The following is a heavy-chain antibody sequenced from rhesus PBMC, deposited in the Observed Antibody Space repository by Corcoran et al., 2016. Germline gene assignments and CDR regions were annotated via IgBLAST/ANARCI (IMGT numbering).Heavy chain of an antibody. Sequence: QVQLQQWGEGLVKPSETLSLTCAVYGGSISSNYWSWIRQPHGQGREWIGRIRSGGTTNNNPSLKSRVTSSIDTSKNQFSLRLSSVTAADTAVYYCARVGEDDYGYYGNLDYWGQGVLVTVSS. CDR3: ARVGEDDYGYYGNLDY. CDR1: GGSISSNY. J-gene: IGHJ4*01. CDR2: IRSGGTT. D-gene: IGHD3-9*01. V-gene: IGHV4-160*01.